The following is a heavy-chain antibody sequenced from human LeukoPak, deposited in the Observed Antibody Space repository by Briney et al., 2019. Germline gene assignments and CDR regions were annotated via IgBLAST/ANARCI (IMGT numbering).Heavy chain of an antibody. V-gene: IGHV1-2*02. CDR3: ARVAVVVPAATNYYYYYYMDV. CDR2: TTTNSGST. D-gene: IGHD2-2*01. CDR1: GYTFTCYN. Sequence: ASVKVSCKASGYTFTCYNMHWVRQAPGQGLEWMGWTTTNSGSTNYAQKFQGRVTMTRDTSNSTAYMELSRLRSDDADVYYCARVAVVVPAATNYYYYYYMDVWGKGTTVTISS. J-gene: IGHJ6*03.